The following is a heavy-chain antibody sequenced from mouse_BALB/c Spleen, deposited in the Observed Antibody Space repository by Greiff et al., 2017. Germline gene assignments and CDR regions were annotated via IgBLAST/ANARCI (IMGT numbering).Heavy chain of an antibody. V-gene: IGHV14-3*02. Sequence: VQLKQSGAELVKPGASVKLSCTASGFNIKDTYMHWVKQRPEQGLEWIGRIDPANGNTKYDPKFQGKATITADTSSNTAYLQLSSLTSEDTAVYYCAREQTGTAFAYWGQGTLVTVSA. CDR2: IDPANGNT. J-gene: IGHJ3*01. D-gene: IGHD4-1*01. CDR1: GFNIKDTY. CDR3: AREQTGTAFAY.